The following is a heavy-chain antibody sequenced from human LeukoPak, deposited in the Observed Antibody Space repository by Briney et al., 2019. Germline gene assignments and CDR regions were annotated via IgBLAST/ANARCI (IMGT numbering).Heavy chain of an antibody. J-gene: IGHJ4*02. D-gene: IGHD4-17*01. CDR3: ARLPTVTFFDY. CDR1: GGSISSYY. Sequence: SETLSLTCTVSGGSISSYYWSWLRQPPGKGLEWIGYIYYSGSTKYNFSLKSRVTISVDTSKNQFSLKLSSVTAADTAVYYCARLPTVTFFDYWGQGTLVTVSS. V-gene: IGHV4-59*08. CDR2: IYYSGST.